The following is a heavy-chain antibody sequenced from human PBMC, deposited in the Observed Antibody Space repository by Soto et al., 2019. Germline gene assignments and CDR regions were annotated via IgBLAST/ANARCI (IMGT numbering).Heavy chain of an antibody. CDR3: ARVSKLLLWFGEYDY. J-gene: IGHJ4*02. D-gene: IGHD3-10*01. V-gene: IGHV1-46*01. CDR1: GYTFTSYY. Sequence: ASVKVSCKASGYTFTSYYMHWVRQAPGQGLEWMGIINPSGGSTSYAQKFQGRVTMTRDTSTSTVYMELSSLRSEDTAVYYCARVSKLLLWFGEYDYWGQGTLVTVSS. CDR2: INPSGGST.